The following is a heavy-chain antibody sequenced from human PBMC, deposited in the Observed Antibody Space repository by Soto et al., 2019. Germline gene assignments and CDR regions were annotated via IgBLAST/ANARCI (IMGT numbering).Heavy chain of an antibody. D-gene: IGHD2-15*01. Sequence: QVQLVESGGGVVQPGRSLRLSCAASGFTFSSYGMHWFRQAPGKGLEWVAVISYDGSNKYYADSVKGRFTISRDNSNNTLYLQMNSLRAEDTAVYYCAKELVVVVAALDYWGQGTLVTVSS. V-gene: IGHV3-30*18. CDR2: ISYDGSNK. CDR3: AKELVVVVAALDY. J-gene: IGHJ4*02. CDR1: GFTFSSYG.